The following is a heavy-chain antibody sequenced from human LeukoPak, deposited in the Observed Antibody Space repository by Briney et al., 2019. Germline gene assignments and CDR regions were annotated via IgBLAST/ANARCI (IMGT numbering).Heavy chain of an antibody. D-gene: IGHD3-22*01. CDR2: VSASGVKT. V-gene: IGHV3-23*01. CDR3: ARDIHDSSGYYYDY. CDR1: GFSFSAYT. J-gene: IGHJ4*02. Sequence: PGGSLRLSCVASGFSFSAYTMSWVRQAPGKGQEWMSAVSASGVKTYYADSVNGRFTASRANPKDTMYLHMNSLRAEETALYYSARDIHDSSGYYYDYWGQGTLVTVSS.